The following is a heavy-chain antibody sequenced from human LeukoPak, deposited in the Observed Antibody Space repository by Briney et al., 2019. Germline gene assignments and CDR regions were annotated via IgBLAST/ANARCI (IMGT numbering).Heavy chain of an antibody. Sequence: PSETLSLTCTVSGGSISSYHWSWFRQPARKGLEWIGLIYNTGTTKNNPSLSSRVTVSVDTAKDQFSLKLTSVTAADTAVYYCARGRVNPGAFDIWGRGTMVTVSS. V-gene: IGHV4-4*07. CDR1: GGSISSYH. CDR2: IYNTGTT. CDR3: ARGRVNPGAFDI. J-gene: IGHJ3*02.